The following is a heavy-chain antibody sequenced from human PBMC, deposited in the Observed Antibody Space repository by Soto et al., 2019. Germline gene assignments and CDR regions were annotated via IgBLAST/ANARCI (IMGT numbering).Heavy chain of an antibody. CDR3: AKDGIFGYYYYGMDV. D-gene: IGHD2-15*01. V-gene: IGHV3-23*01. CDR1: GFTFSSYA. J-gene: IGHJ6*02. CDR2: ISGSGGST. Sequence: PGGSLRLSCAASGFTFSSYAMSWVRQAPGKGLEWVSAISGSGGSTYYADSVKGRFTISRDNSKNTLYLQMNSLRAEDTAVYYCAKDGIFGYYYYGMDVWGQGTTVTVSS.